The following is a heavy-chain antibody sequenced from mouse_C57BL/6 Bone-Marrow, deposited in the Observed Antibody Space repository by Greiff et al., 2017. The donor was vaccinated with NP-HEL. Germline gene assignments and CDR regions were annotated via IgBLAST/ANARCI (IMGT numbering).Heavy chain of an antibody. CDR2: ISDGGSYT. Sequence: EVQRVESGGGLVKPGGSLKLSCAASGFTFSSYAMSWVRQTPEKRLEWVATISDGGSYTYYPDNVKGRFTISRDNAKNNLYLQMSHLKSEDTAMYYCAREEIYNYGSSYPWFAYWGQGTLVTVSA. V-gene: IGHV5-4*01. CDR1: GFTFSSYA. CDR3: AREEIYNYGSSYPWFAY. J-gene: IGHJ3*01. D-gene: IGHD1-1*01.